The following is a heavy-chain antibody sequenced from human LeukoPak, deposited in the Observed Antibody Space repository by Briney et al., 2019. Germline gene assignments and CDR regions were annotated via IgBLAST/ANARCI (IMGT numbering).Heavy chain of an antibody. CDR1: GGSISSYY. CDR2: IFHSGST. Sequence: PSETLSLTRTVSGGSISSYYWSWIRQPPGQGLEWIGYIFHSGSTNYNPSLKSRVSMSVDTSKNQFSLRLSSVTAADTAVYYCARHSSLLAWFDPWGQGTLVTVSS. J-gene: IGHJ5*02. D-gene: IGHD1-26*01. CDR3: ARHSSLLAWFDP. V-gene: IGHV4-59*08.